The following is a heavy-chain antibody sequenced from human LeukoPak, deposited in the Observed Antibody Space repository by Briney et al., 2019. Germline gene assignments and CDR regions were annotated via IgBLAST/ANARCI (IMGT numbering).Heavy chain of an antibody. Sequence: GGSLRLSCAASGFIFDDYAMDWVRQAPGRGPEWVSLITVDAESTYYADSVKGRFTISRDNSKNSLYLQMNSLRTEDTALYYCVKEWYSSSWYWFDRWGQGTLVTVSS. CDR3: VKEWYSSSWYWFDR. V-gene: IGHV3-43*02. CDR2: ITVDAEST. CDR1: GFIFDDYA. D-gene: IGHD6-13*01. J-gene: IGHJ5*02.